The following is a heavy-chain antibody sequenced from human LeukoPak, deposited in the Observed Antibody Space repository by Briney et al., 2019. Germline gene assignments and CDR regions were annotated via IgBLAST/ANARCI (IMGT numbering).Heavy chain of an antibody. J-gene: IGHJ4*02. Sequence: SVKVSCKASGFTFTSSAMQWVRQARGQRLEWIGRIVVGSGNTNYAQKFQERVTITRDMSTSTAYMELSSLRSEDTAVYYCAADLNGGYDYNYWGQGTLVTVSS. V-gene: IGHV1-58*02. CDR1: GFTFTSSA. CDR3: AADLNGGYDYNY. CDR2: IVVGSGNT. D-gene: IGHD5-12*01.